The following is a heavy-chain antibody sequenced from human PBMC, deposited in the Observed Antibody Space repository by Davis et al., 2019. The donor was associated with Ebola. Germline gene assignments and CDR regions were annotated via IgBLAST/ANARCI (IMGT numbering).Heavy chain of an antibody. J-gene: IGHJ5*02. CDR3: AKDTDLDYGDYLDWFDP. CDR1: GFTFSSYA. D-gene: IGHD4-17*01. V-gene: IGHV3-30-3*01. CDR2: ISYDGSNK. Sequence: PGGSLRLSCAASGFTFSSYAMHWVRQAPGKGLEWVAVISYDGSNKYYADSVKGRFTISRDNSKNTLYLQMNSLRAEDTAVYYCAKDTDLDYGDYLDWFDPWGQGTLVTVSS.